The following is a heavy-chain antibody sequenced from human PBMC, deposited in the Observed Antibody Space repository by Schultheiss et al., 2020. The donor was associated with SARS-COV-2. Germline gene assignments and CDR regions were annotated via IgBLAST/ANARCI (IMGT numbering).Heavy chain of an antibody. CDR3: AGSGYRYGARW. CDR2: IHYSGST. CDR1: GVSVTTYC. J-gene: IGHJ4*02. D-gene: IGHD5-18*01. Sequence: SETLSLTCTVSGVSVTTYCWNWIRRPPGKGLEWIGYIHYSGSTNHNPSLKSRVFTLVDTSKNQFSVKLTSVTAADTAVYYCAGSGYRYGARWWGQGTLVTVSS. V-gene: IGHV4-59*02.